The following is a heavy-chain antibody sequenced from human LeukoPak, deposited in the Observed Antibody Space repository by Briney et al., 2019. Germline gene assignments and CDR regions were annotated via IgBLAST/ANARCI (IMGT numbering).Heavy chain of an antibody. J-gene: IGHJ4*02. V-gene: IGHV3-21*01. CDR3: ARDRILNY. D-gene: IGHD2/OR15-2a*01. Sequence: GGSLRLSCAASGFTFSSYSMNWVRQAPGKGLEWVSSISSSSSYIYYADSVKGRYPISRDNAKNSLYLQMNRLRAEDTAVYYCARDRILNYWGQGTLVTVSS. CDR2: ISSSSSYI. CDR1: GFTFSSYS.